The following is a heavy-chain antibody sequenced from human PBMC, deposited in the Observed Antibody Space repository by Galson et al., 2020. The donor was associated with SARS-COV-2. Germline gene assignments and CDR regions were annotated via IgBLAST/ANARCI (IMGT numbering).Heavy chain of an antibody. CDR3: ARGRQYRVIFTQYYYMDV. J-gene: IGHJ6*03. CDR2: MNPTSGNT. CDR1: GYTFTNYD. D-gene: IGHD2-2*01. V-gene: IGHV1-8*03. Sequence: ASVKVSCKASGYTFTNYDINWVRQATGQGLEWMGWMNPTSGNTGFAQKFQGRVTITSDTSINTAYMELSSLRSEDTAVYYCARGRQYRVIFTQYYYMDVWGKGTTVTISS.